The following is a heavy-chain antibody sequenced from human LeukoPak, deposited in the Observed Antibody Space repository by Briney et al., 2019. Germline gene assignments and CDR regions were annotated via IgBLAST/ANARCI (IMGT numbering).Heavy chain of an antibody. D-gene: IGHD6-19*01. V-gene: IGHV4-39*01. CDR1: GGSISSSSYY. J-gene: IGHJ4*02. Sequence: PSETLSLTCTVSGGSISSSSYYWGWIRQPPGKGLEWIGSIYYSGSTYYNPSLQSRVTISVDTSKNQFSLKLNSGTAADTAIYYCARHTYSSGWYATPIDYWGQGTLVTVSS. CDR3: ARHTYSSGWYATPIDY. CDR2: IYYSGST.